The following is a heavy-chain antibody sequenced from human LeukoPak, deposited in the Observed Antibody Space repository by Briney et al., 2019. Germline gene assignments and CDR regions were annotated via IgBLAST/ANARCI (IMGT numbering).Heavy chain of an antibody. CDR2: MNPNSGNT. V-gene: IGHV1-8*01. D-gene: IGHD3-22*01. CDR1: GFTFTSYD. J-gene: IGHJ4*02. Sequence: GASVKVSCKASGFTFTSYDINWVRQATGQGLEWMGWMNPNSGNTVYAQKFQGRVTMTRNTSISTAYMELSSLRSEDTAVYYCARDLNTMIVVVTPGYWGQGTLVTVSS. CDR3: ARDLNTMIVVVTPGY.